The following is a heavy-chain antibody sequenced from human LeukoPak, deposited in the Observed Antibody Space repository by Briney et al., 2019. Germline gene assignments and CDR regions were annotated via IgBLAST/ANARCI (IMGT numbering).Heavy chain of an antibody. CDR3: ARDSMVAGTLDY. D-gene: IGHD4/OR15-4a*01. Sequence: PSETLSLTCTVPGGSISSYYWSWIRQPPGKGLEWIGYIYYSGSTNYNPSLKSRVTISVDTSKNQFSLKLSSVTAADTAVYYCARDSMVAGTLDYWGQGTLVTVSS. CDR1: GGSISSYY. CDR2: IYYSGST. J-gene: IGHJ4*02. V-gene: IGHV4-59*01.